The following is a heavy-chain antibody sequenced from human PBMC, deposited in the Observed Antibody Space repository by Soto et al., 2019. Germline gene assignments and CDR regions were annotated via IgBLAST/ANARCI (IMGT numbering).Heavy chain of an antibody. D-gene: IGHD6-19*01. CDR2: IYYSGST. V-gene: IGHV4-59*01. J-gene: IGHJ4*02. CDR3: ARVRSLAVAGPYYFDY. Sequence: PSETLSLTCTVSGGSSGSFYWSWIRQPPGKGLEWIGYIYYSGSTNYNPSVKSRVTISVDTSKNQFSLKLSSVTAADTDVYYCARVRSLAVAGPYYFDYWGQGTRVTVSS. CDR1: GGSSGSFY.